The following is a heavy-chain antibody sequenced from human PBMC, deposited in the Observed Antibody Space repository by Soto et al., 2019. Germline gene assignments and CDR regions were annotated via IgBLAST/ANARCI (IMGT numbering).Heavy chain of an antibody. Sequence: GGSLRLSCAASGFTFSIFAMSWVRQSPGKGLEWVSTISGSGGSTYYADAVKGRFTISRDNSMGTLYLQMKSLRVEDTAIYYCAKEVSMGSTVDLGYWGQGALVTVSS. CDR3: AKEVSMGSTVDLGY. V-gene: IGHV3-23*01. D-gene: IGHD2-8*01. J-gene: IGHJ4*02. CDR1: GFTFSIFA. CDR2: ISGSGGST.